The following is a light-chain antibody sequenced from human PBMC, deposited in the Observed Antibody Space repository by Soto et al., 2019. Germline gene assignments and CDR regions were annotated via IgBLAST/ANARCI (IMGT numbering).Light chain of an antibody. Sequence: DVVMTQSPLSLAVTPGEPASISCRSSQSLLHTNGYTYLDWYLQKPGQSPQLLIYLASNRASGVPARFSGSGSGTEFTLTISSLQSEDFAVYYCQQYNNWWTFGQGTKVEIK. V-gene: IGKV2-28*01. J-gene: IGKJ1*01. CDR3: QQYNNWWT. CDR2: LAS. CDR1: QSLLHTNGYTY.